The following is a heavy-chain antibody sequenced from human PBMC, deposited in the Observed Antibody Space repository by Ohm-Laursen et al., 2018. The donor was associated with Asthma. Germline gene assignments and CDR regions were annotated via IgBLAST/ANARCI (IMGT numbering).Heavy chain of an antibody. CDR3: ASTSSYSYYYGMDV. Sequence: SLRLSCAASGFTFSSYGMHWVRQAPGKGLEWVAVIWYDGSNKYYADSVKGRFTISRDNSKNTLYLQMNSLRAEDTAVYYCASTSSYSYYYGMDVWGQGTTVIVSS. J-gene: IGHJ6*02. CDR1: GFTFSSYG. V-gene: IGHV3-33*01. CDR2: IWYDGSNK.